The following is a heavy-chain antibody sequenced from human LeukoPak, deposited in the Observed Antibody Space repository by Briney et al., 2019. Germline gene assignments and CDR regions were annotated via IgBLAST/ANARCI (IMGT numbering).Heavy chain of an antibody. J-gene: IGHJ4*02. D-gene: IGHD2-15*01. CDR1: GGSIRSYY. Sequence: ASETLSLTCTVSGGSIRSYYWSWIRQPPGKGLEWIGFIYHSGNTHYNPSLKSRVTISVDTSKSQFSLNLNSVTAADTAVYYCARDRSGLLDRMFDYWGQGTLVTVSS. CDR3: ARDRSGLLDRMFDY. CDR2: IYHSGNT. V-gene: IGHV4-59*01.